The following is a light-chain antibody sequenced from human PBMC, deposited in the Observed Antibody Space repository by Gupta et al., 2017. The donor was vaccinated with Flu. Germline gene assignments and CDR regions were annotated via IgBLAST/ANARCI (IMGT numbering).Light chain of an antibody. CDR1: TTDVGRYNF. J-gene: IGLJ1*01. CDR2: EVS. CDR3: SSYATSSPFV. Sequence: QSALTQPASVSGSPGQSITISCTGTTTDVGRYNFVSWYQQHPNKAPKLIIFEVSNRPSGVSHRFSGSKADNTASLTISGLQAEDEADYYCSSYATSSPFVFGTGTKVTVL. V-gene: IGLV2-14*01.